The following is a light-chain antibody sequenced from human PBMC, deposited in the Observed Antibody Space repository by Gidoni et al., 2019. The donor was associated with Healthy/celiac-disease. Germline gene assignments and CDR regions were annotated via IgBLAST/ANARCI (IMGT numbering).Light chain of an antibody. J-gene: IGKJ4*01. CDR1: QSGSSSY. Sequence: EIVLTQSPGTLCLAPGERATLPCRASQSGSSSYLAWDQQKPGEAPRLLIYGAPSRATGIPDRWSGRGSGTDFTLTISRLEPEDFAVYYCQQYGSSPLTVAGGTTVEIK. CDR2: GAP. V-gene: IGKV3-20*01. CDR3: QQYGSSPLT.